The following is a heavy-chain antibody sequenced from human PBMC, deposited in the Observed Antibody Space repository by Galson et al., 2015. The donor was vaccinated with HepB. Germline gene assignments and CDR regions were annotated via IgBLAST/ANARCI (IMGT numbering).Heavy chain of an antibody. D-gene: IGHD3-10*01. CDR3: ARESGGADENWFDP. CDR1: GSTFSSYS. Sequence: SLRLSCAASGSTFSSYSMNWVRQAPGKGLEWVSSISSSSSYIYYADSVKGRFTISRDNAKNSLYLQMNSLRAEDTAVYYCARESGGADENWFDPWGQGTLVTVSS. CDR2: ISSSSSYI. J-gene: IGHJ5*02. V-gene: IGHV3-21*01.